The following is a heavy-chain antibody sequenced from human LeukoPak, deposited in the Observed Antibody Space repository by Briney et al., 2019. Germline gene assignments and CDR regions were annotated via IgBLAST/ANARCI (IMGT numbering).Heavy chain of an antibody. Sequence: PGRSLRLSCAVSGFNFDDYAMHWVRQAPGRGLEWVSGINWKTGNGIYADSVKGRFAISRDNAKNSLYLQMSSLRAEDTALYYCTRRAARWQFDLWGRGTLFTVSS. CDR1: GFNFDDYA. CDR3: TRRAARWQFDL. CDR2: INWKTGNG. V-gene: IGHV3-9*01. J-gene: IGHJ2*01. D-gene: IGHD5-24*01.